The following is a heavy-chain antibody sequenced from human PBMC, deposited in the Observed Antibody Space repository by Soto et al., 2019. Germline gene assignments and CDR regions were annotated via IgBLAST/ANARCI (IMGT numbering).Heavy chain of an antibody. CDR3: ARDRSRGYFDP. D-gene: IGHD5-12*01. Sequence: PVGSLRLSCAASGFTFSSYDMHWVRQTTGKGLEWVSSISTTGDTYYLGSVRGRFTISRENAMNSFYLQMDSLRAEDTAVYYCARDRSRGYFDPWGQGTLVTVSS. CDR1: GFTFSSYD. J-gene: IGHJ5*02. CDR2: ISTTGDT. V-gene: IGHV3-13*01.